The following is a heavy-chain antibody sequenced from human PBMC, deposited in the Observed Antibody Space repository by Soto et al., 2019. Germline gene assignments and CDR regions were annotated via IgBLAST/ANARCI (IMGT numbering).Heavy chain of an antibody. CDR2: IYYSGST. CDR3: LVRGVTREAFDI. CDR1: GGSISSGGYY. Sequence: QVQLQESGPGLVKPSQTLSLTCTVSGGSISSGGYYWSWIRQHPGKGLEWIWYIYYSGSTYYNPSLKSRVTISVDTSKNQFSLKLSSVTAADTAAYYCLVRGVTREAFDIWGQGTMVTVSS. D-gene: IGHD3-10*01. J-gene: IGHJ3*02. V-gene: IGHV4-31*03.